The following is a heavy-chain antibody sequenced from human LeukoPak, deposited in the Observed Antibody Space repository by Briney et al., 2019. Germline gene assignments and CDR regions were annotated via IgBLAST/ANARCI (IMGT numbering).Heavy chain of an antibody. V-gene: IGHV3-7*01. CDR1: GFTFSSYW. D-gene: IGHD6-19*01. Sequence: GGTLRLSCAASGFTFSSYWMSWVRQAPGKGLESVANINQDGSEKYYVDSVKGRFTISRDNAKNSLYLQMNSLRAEDTAVYYCARGRGSGWYGSDNWFDPWGQGTLVTASS. J-gene: IGHJ5*02. CDR2: INQDGSEK. CDR3: ARGRGSGWYGSDNWFDP.